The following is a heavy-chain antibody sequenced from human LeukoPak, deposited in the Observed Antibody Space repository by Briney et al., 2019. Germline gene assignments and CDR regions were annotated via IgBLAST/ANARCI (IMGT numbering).Heavy chain of an antibody. J-gene: IGHJ4*02. CDR2: IVVGSGNT. Sequence: SVKVSCKASGFTFTSSAVRWVRQARGQRLEWIGWIVVGSGNTNYAQKFQERVTITRDMSTSTAYMELSSLRSEDTAVYYCAAVPYYDFWSGYYTCDYWGQGTLSPSPQ. V-gene: IGHV1-58*01. D-gene: IGHD3-3*01. CDR3: AAVPYYDFWSGYYTCDY. CDR1: GFTFTSSA.